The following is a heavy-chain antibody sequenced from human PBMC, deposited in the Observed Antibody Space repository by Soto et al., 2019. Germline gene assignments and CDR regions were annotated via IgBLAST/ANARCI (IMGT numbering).Heavy chain of an antibody. V-gene: IGHV3-74*01. CDR1: GFTLSTYW. CDR3: ARTFVDGMAGFGP. Sequence: EVQLVESGGGLVKPGGSLRLSCAASGFTLSTYWMHWVRQVPGKGLVWVSRISSGGTYTNYADSVKGRFTISRDSARNTLFLQMNYLTGEDTAVYYCARTFVDGMAGFGPWGQGTLVTVSS. D-gene: IGHD2-15*01. CDR2: ISSGGTYT. J-gene: IGHJ5*02.